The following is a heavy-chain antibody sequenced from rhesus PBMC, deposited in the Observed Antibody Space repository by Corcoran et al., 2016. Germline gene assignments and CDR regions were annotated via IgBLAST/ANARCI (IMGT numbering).Heavy chain of an antibody. CDR1: GFTFSSYG. D-gene: IGHD6-25*01. CDR2: INSGGGST. CDR3: AKAWYSGSSYYFDY. J-gene: IGHJ4*01. Sequence: EVQLAESGGGLVQPGGSLRLSCAASGFTFSSYGMSWVRQAPGKGLEWVSTINSGGGSTYYADSVTGRFTISRDNSKNTLALQMNSLRAEDTAVYYCAKAWYSGSSYYFDYWGQGVLVTVSS. V-gene: IGHV3S5*01.